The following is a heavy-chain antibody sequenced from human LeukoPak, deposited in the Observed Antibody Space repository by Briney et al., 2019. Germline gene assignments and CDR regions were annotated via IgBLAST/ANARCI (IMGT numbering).Heavy chain of an antibody. V-gene: IGHV4-30-4*01. J-gene: IGHJ4*02. CDR1: GGSLSSGDYY. Sequence: PSQTLSLTCTVSGGSLSSGDYYWSWIRHPPGKGLEWIGYIYYSGSTYYNPSLQSRVTISVGTSKNQFSLKLSSVTAADTAVYYCARDRYFDYWGQGTLVTVSS. CDR3: ARDRYFDY. CDR2: IYYSGST.